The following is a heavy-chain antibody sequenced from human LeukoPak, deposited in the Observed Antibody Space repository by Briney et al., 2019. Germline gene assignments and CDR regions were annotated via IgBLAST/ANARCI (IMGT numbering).Heavy chain of an antibody. CDR1: GFTFSSSG. V-gene: IGHV3-33*08. J-gene: IGHJ2*01. Sequence: LAGRSLRLSCTASGFTFSSSGMHWVRQAPGKGLEWVAVIWYDGSNKYYADSVKGRFTISRDNSKNTLYLQMNSLRAEDTAVYYCARDLVNRYWYFDLWGRGTLVTVSS. CDR3: ARDLVNRYWYFDL. D-gene: IGHD3-9*01. CDR2: IWYDGSNK.